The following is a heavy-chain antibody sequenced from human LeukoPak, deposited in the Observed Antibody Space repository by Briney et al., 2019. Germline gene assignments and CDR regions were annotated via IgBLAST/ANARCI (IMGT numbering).Heavy chain of an antibody. J-gene: IGHJ5*02. V-gene: IGHV1-2*06. Sequence: ASVKVSCKASGYTLTAHYMHWGRQAPGQGLEWMGRINPNSGDTNYAQKFQGRVTMTRDTSISTAYMDLSRLTSDDTAVYYCARPYGSGRFANWFDPWGQGTLVIVSS. CDR3: ARPYGSGRFANWFDP. CDR2: INPNSGDT. CDR1: GYTLTAHY. D-gene: IGHD3-10*01.